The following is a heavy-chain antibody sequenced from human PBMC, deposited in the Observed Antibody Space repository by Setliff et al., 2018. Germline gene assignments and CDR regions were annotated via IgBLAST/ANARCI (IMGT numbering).Heavy chain of an antibody. V-gene: IGHV3-74*01. Sequence: GGSLRLSCAASGFTFSSYWMHWVRQAPGKGLVWVSRINSDGSSTSYADSVKGRFTISRDNAKNTLYLQMNSLRAEDTAVYYCAGDGGLLQFLEWSRSYMDVWGKGTTVTVSS. CDR1: GFTFSSYW. CDR3: AGDGGLLQFLEWSRSYMDV. CDR2: INSDGSST. D-gene: IGHD3-3*01. J-gene: IGHJ6*03.